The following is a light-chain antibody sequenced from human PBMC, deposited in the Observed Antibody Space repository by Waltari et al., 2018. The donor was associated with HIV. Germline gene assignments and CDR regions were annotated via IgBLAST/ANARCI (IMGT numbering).Light chain of an antibody. V-gene: IGLV3-1*01. CDR3: RAWDSSTVV. J-gene: IGLJ2*01. CDR2: ADS. Sequence: SYELTQPPSVSVSPGKTASITCSGDKLGDKYACWYQQKPGQSPVLLIYADSRRPSGIPERFSGSKSGNTATLTIRGTQAMDEADYYCRAWDSSTVVFGGGTKLTVL. CDR1: KLGDKY.